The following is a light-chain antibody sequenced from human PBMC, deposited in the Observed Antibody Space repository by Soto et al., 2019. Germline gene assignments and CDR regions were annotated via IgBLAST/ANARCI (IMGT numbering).Light chain of an antibody. CDR1: QSVSSN. J-gene: IGKJ5*01. CDR2: DAS. V-gene: IGKV3D-15*02. CDR3: QQYGTSPIT. Sequence: EIVMTQSPATLSVSPGERATLSCRASQSVSSNLAWYQQKPGQAPRLLIYDASVRATGVPARFSGSGSGTDFTLTISSLEPEDFAVYYCQQYGTSPITFGQGTRLEIK.